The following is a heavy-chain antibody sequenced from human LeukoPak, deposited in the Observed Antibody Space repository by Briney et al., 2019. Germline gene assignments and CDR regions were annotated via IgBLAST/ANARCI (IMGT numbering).Heavy chain of an antibody. Sequence: PGGSLRLSCAASGFTFSSYAMHWVRQAPGKGLEWVAVISYDGSNKYYADSVKGRFTISRDNSKNTLYLQMNSLRAEDTAVYYCARAEEYYYDSSGYLDYWGQGTLVTVSS. V-gene: IGHV3-30-3*01. CDR1: GFTFSSYA. J-gene: IGHJ4*02. CDR2: ISYDGSNK. CDR3: ARAEEYYYDSSGYLDY. D-gene: IGHD3-22*01.